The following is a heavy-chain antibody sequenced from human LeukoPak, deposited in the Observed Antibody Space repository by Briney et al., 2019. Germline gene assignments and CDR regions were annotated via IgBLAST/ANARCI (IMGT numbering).Heavy chain of an antibody. CDR2: IYTSGST. CDR3: ARVGYQLLLGGYYYYMDV. Sequence: SQTLSLTCTVSGGSISSGSYYWSWIRQPAGKGLEWIGRIYTSGSTNYNPSLKSRVTISVDTSKNQFSLKLSSVTAADTAVYYCARVGYQLLLGGYYYYMDVWGKGTTVTISS. V-gene: IGHV4-61*02. J-gene: IGHJ6*03. D-gene: IGHD2-2*01. CDR1: GGSISSGSYY.